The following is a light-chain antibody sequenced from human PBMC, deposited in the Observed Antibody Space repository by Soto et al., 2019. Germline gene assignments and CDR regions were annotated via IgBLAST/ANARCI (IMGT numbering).Light chain of an antibody. CDR1: SSNVGNYKY. CDR2: EVS. CDR3: FSYTSSGTYV. V-gene: IGLV2-14*01. Sequence: QSVLTQPASGSGSPGQSITISCTGTSSNVGNYKYVSWYQQHPGKAPKLMIYEVSNRPPVLSNRFSGSKSGNTASLTISGLQAEDETEYYGFSYTSSGTYVFGTGTKLTVL. J-gene: IGLJ1*01.